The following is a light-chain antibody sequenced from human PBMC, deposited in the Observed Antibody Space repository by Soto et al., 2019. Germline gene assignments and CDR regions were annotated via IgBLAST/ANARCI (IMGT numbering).Light chain of an antibody. V-gene: IGKV3-20*01. CDR3: RQCDVLPWS. CDR2: GPS. J-gene: IGKJ1*01. Sequence: IGLPQSPGTLPLSPGDRATLYCRASSSLGSDYIAWYHHKPGQAPTLLFYGPSWGDTGLPARFIASVSGTDFTVTISELELYEFALYYCRQCDVLPWSCGQGTKV. CDR1: SSLGSDY.